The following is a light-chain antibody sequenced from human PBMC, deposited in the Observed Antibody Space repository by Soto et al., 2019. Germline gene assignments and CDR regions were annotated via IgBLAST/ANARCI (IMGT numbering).Light chain of an antibody. Sequence: EIVMTQPPATLSVSPGERATLSCRVSQSVSGNLAWYQQKPGQAPRLLIYGASTRATGIPARFSGSGSGTEFTLTISSLQSEDFAVYYCQQYNNWPPTVGQGTKVEIK. CDR2: GAS. CDR3: QQYNNWPPT. J-gene: IGKJ1*01. V-gene: IGKV3D-15*01. CDR1: QSVSGN.